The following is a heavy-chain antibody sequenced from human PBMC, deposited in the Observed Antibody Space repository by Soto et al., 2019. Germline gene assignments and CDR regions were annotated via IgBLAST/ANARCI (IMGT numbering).Heavy chain of an antibody. J-gene: IGHJ3*02. CDR3: ARDRPGDEGDAFDI. D-gene: IGHD3-10*01. V-gene: IGHV3-53*02. CDR2: LYSGGST. CDR1: GLTVSSNY. Sequence: EVQLVETGGGLIQPGGSLRLSCAASGLTVSSNYMNWVRQAPGKGLEWVSVLYSGGSTHYAGSMKGRFIISRDNSKNTLYLQMNSLRAEDTAVYYCARDRPGDEGDAFDIWGHGTMVTVSS.